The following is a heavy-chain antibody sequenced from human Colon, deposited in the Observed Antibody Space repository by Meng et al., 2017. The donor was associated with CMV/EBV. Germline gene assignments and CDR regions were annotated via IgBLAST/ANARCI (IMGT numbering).Heavy chain of an antibody. V-gene: IGHV3-23*01. CDR3: AKHGGAAGMLAPYHQYGMDV. J-gene: IGHJ6*02. Sequence: GGSLRLSCAASGLSFSSYVMNWVRQAPGKGLEWVSLISGSGGTTLYADSVKGRFTISRDNSKNTLFLQVNSLRVEDTAIYYCAKHGGAAGMLAPYHQYGMDVWGQGTTVTVSS. CDR1: GLSFSSYV. CDR2: ISGSGGTT. D-gene: IGHD6-13*01.